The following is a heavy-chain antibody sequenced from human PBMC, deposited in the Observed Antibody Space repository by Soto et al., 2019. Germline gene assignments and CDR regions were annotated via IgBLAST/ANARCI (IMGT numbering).Heavy chain of an antibody. V-gene: IGHV5-10-1*01. Sequence: GESLKISCKGSGYSFTSYWISWVRQMPGKGLVWMGRIDPSDSYTNYSPSFQGRVTISADKSFSTAYLQWSSLKASDTAMYYCASFEPAGGAFDIWGQGTMVTVSS. CDR3: ASFEPAGGAFDI. D-gene: IGHD2-2*01. CDR1: GYSFTSYW. J-gene: IGHJ3*02. CDR2: IDPSDSYT.